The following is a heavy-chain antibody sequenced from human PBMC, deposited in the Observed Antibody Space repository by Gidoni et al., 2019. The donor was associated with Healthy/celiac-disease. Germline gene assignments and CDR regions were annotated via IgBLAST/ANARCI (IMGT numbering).Heavy chain of an antibody. CDR3: ARGRSDSSSTYYYYGMDV. CDR2: IYYSGST. J-gene: IGHJ6*02. V-gene: IGHV4-59*01. Sequence: QVQLQESGPGRVKPSETLSLPCPVSGGSISSYYWSWIRPPPGKVLEWIGYIYYSGSTNYNPSLKRRVTISVDTSKNQFSLKLSSVTAADTAVYYCARGRSDSSSTYYYYGMDVWGQGTTVTVSS. D-gene: IGHD6-6*01. CDR1: GGSISSYY.